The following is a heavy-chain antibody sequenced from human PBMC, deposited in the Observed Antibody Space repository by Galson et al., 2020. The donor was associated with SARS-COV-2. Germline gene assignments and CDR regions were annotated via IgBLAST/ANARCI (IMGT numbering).Heavy chain of an antibody. D-gene: IGHD1-26*01. Sequence: GGSLRLSCAASGFTFDDYAMHWVRQAPGKGLEWVSGISWNSGSIGYADSVKGRFTISRDNAKNSLYLQMNSLRAEDTALYYCAKGYSGSPPGDWFDPWGQGTLVTVSS. CDR3: AKGYSGSPPGDWFDP. J-gene: IGHJ5*02. V-gene: IGHV3-9*01. CDR2: ISWNSGSI. CDR1: GFTFDDYA.